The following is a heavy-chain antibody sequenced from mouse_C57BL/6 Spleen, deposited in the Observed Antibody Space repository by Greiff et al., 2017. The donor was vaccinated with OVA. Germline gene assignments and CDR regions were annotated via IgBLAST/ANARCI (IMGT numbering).Heavy chain of an antibody. CDR3: ARDYYGSSPYFDY. V-gene: IGHV5-4*01. Sequence: DVKLVESGGGLVKPGGSLKLSCAASGFTFSSYAMSWVRQTPEKRLEWVTTISDGGSYTYYPDNVKGRFTISRDNANNNLYLQMSHLKSEDTAMYYCARDYYGSSPYFDYWGQGTTLTVSS. CDR2: ISDGGSYT. CDR1: GFTFSSYA. D-gene: IGHD1-1*01. J-gene: IGHJ2*01.